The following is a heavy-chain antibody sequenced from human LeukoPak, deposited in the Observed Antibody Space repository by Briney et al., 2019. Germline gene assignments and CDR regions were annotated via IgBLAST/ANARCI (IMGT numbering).Heavy chain of an antibody. CDR3: ARGDYYDSSGYKGPFDY. CDR1: GGSFSGYY. Sequence: SETLSLTCAVYGGSFSGYYWSWIRQPPGKGLEWIGEINHSGSTNYNPSLKSRVTISVDTSKNQFSLKLSSVTAADTAVYYCARGDYYDSSGYKGPFDYWGQGTLVTVSS. CDR2: INHSGST. J-gene: IGHJ4*02. V-gene: IGHV4-34*01. D-gene: IGHD3-22*01.